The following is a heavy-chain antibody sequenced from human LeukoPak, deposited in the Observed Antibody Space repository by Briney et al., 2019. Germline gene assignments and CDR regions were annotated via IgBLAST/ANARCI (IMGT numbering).Heavy chain of an antibody. Sequence: ASVKVSCKAFGYTFTSNYMHWVRQAPGQGPEWMGVISPSGGSTTYAQKFQGRVTLTRDMSTSTDYLELSSLRSEDTAVYYCARGGKIAVVGTRSPQYFQHWGQGTLVTVSS. D-gene: IGHD6-19*01. J-gene: IGHJ1*01. CDR1: GYTFTSNY. CDR3: ARGGKIAVVGTRSPQYFQH. CDR2: ISPSGGST. V-gene: IGHV1-46*01.